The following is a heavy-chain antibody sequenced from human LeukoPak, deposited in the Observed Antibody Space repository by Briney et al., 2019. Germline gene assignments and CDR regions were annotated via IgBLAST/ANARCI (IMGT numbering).Heavy chain of an antibody. Sequence: ASVKVSCKASGYTFTRYGISWVRQAPGQGLEWMVWISAYNGNTNYAQKLQGRVTMTTDTSTSTAYMELRSLRSDDTAVYYCATAYYYDSSDFSDAFDIWGQGTMVTVSS. J-gene: IGHJ3*02. D-gene: IGHD3-22*01. CDR2: ISAYNGNT. CDR1: GYTFTRYG. V-gene: IGHV1-18*01. CDR3: ATAYYYDSSDFSDAFDI.